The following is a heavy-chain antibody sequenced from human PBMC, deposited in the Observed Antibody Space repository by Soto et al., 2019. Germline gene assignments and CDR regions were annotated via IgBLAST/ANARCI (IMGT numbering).Heavy chain of an antibody. Sequence: SETLSLTCAVSGYSISSGYYWGCIRQPPGKGLEWIGSIYHSGSTYYNPSLKSRVTISVDTSKNQFSLKLSSVTAADTAVYYCARDTTFGGVIVMYYFDYWGQGTLVTVSS. CDR2: IYHSGST. V-gene: IGHV4-38-2*02. CDR3: ARDTTFGGVIVMYYFDY. J-gene: IGHJ4*02. D-gene: IGHD3-16*02. CDR1: GYSISSGYY.